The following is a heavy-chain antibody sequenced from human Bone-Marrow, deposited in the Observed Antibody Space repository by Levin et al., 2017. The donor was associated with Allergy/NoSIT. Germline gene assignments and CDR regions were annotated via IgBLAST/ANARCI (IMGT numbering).Heavy chain of an antibody. J-gene: IGHJ4*02. CDR2: IYWDDDK. CDR3: ALRRVHNGVWDWGDFDY. Sequence: SGPTLVKPTQTLTLTCTFSGFSLSTTGVGVGWIRQPPGKALEFLAVIYWDDDKRYSPSLRSRLTITKDTSKNQVVLTMTNVDPVDTATYYCALRRVHNGVWDWGDFDYWGQGTLVTISS. V-gene: IGHV2-5*02. CDR1: GFSLSTTGVG. D-gene: IGHD3-16*01.